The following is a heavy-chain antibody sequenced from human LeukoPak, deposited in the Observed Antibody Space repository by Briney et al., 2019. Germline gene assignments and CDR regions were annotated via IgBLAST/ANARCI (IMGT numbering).Heavy chain of an antibody. CDR2: IYPSDSDT. CDR3: VRRNSRDYFDY. D-gene: IGHD2/OR15-2a*01. J-gene: IGHJ4*02. V-gene: IGHV5-51*01. Sequence: GESLKISCKGSGYSFTSYSIGWVRQMPGTGLEWMGIIYPSDSDTRYSPSFQGQVTISADKSISTAYLQWSSLKASDTAMYYCVRRNSRDYFDYWGQGTLVTVSS. CDR1: GYSFTSYS.